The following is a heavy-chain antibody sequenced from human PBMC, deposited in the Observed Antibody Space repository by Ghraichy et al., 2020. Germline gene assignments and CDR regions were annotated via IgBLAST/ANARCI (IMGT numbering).Heavy chain of an antibody. Sequence: SETLSLTCTVSGGSINSGDYYWNWIRQHPGKGLEWIGYIYYSGRTYYNPSLKSRLTISVDTSKNQFSLKLSSVTAADTAVYYCARENYDFWAMDVWGKGTTVTVSS. CDR3: ARENYDFWAMDV. CDR1: GGSINSGDYY. CDR2: IYYSGRT. D-gene: IGHD3-3*01. V-gene: IGHV4-31*03. J-gene: IGHJ6*03.